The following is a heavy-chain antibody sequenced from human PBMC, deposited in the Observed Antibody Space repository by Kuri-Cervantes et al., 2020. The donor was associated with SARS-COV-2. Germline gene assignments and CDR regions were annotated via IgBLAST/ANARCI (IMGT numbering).Heavy chain of an antibody. V-gene: IGHV1-69*13. Sequence: SVNVSCKASGGTFSSYAISWVRQAPGQGLEWMGGIIPIFGTANYAQKFQGRVTITADESTSTAYMELSSLRSEDTAVYYCAREVTQWLTRRFDPWGQGTLVTVSS. CDR1: GGTFSSYA. J-gene: IGHJ5*02. CDR3: AREVTQWLTRRFDP. D-gene: IGHD6-19*01. CDR2: IIPIFGTA.